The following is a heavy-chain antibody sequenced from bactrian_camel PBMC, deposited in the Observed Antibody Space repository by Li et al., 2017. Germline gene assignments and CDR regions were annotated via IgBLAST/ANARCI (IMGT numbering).Heavy chain of an antibody. CDR1: GYSRSRYC. V-gene: IGHV3S53*01. J-gene: IGHJ4*01. Sequence: HVQLVESGGGSVQAGGSLRLSCTVRGYSRSRYCLGWFRQGSGKEREGVAALSYSGATSYAESAKGRFTISRDNVENTLYLEMNTLKPDDTAMYYCAADPSDRTVCSWRSSWNFQGQGTQVTVS. CDR2: LSYSGAT. D-gene: IGHD6*01.